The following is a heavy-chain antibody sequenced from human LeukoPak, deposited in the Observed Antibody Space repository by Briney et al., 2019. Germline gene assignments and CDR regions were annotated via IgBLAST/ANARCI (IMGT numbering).Heavy chain of an antibody. Sequence: SETLSLPCAVYGGAFIGYYWSWIRQPPGRGLEWIGEINHSGSTNYNPSLKSRVTISLDTSKNQFSLRLSSVTAADTAVYYCAGRDYYDSSGYFSWGQGTLVTVSS. V-gene: IGHV4-34*01. D-gene: IGHD3-22*01. J-gene: IGHJ4*02. CDR2: INHSGST. CDR3: AGRDYYDSSGYFS. CDR1: GGAFIGYY.